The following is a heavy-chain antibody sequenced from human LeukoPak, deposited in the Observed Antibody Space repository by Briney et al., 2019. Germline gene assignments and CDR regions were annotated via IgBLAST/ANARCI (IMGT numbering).Heavy chain of an antibody. CDR1: GGSISNYY. D-gene: IGHD4-23*01. CDR3: ARHGGNSGWYFDL. J-gene: IGHJ2*01. CDR2: SYHSGST. V-gene: IGHV4-59*01. Sequence: PSETLSLTCTDSGGSISNYYLSWIRQPPGKGLQWIGFSYHSGSTNYNPSLKSRVTMSVDTSKNQFSLKLNSVTAADTAVYYCARHGGNSGWYFDLWGRGTLVIVSS.